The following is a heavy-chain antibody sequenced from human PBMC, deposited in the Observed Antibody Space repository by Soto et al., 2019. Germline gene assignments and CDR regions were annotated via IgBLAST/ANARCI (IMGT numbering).Heavy chain of an antibody. D-gene: IGHD2-2*01. V-gene: IGHV3-30-3*01. J-gene: IGHJ3*02. CDR1: GFTFSSYA. CDR2: ISYDGSNK. Sequence: XGFLRLSCAASGFTFSSYAMHWVRQAPGKGLEWVAVISYDGSNKYYADSVKGRFTISRDNSKNTLYLQMNSLRAEDTAVYYCARQFIGVVQAAPGDAFDIWGQGTMVTVPS. CDR3: ARQFIGVVQAAPGDAFDI.